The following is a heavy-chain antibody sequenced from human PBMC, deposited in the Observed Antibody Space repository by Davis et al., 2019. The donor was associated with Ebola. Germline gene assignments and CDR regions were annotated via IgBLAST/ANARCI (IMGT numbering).Heavy chain of an antibody. Sequence: GESLKISCTASGFTVSSNHMSWVRQAPGKGLESVSVLYDQSTAYADAVRGRFIISRDKSNNTLYREMSSLRVDDTAVYYCATTQWLREFDNWGQGTLVTVSS. D-gene: IGHD6-19*01. CDR3: ATTQWLREFDN. J-gene: IGHJ4*02. CDR1: GFTVSSNH. V-gene: IGHV3-53*05. CDR2: LYDQST.